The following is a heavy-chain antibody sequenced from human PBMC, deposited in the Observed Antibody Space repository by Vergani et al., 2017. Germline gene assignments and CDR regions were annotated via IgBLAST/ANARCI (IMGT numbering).Heavy chain of an antibody. D-gene: IGHD2-2*01. CDR1: GYTFTSYA. CDR3: ARDRAAMRGADY. CDR2: INAGNGNT. Sequence: QVQLVQSGAEVKKPGASVKVSCKASGYTFTSYAMHWVRQAPRQRLEWMGWINAGNGNTKYSQKFQGRVTITRDTSASTAYMELSSLRSEDTAVYYCARDRAAMRGADYWGQGTLVTVSS. V-gene: IGHV1-3*01. J-gene: IGHJ4*02.